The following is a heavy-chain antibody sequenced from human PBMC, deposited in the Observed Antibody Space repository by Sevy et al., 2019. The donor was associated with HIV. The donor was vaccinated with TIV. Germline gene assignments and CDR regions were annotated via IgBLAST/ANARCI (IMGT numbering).Heavy chain of an antibody. D-gene: IGHD2-2*01. Sequence: GGSLRLSCAASGFTFSNYWMHWVRQAPGKGLVWVSRIKTDGNNRDSADSVKGRFFISRDNAKNLLYLQMNSLRAEDTAVYYCAREGDTVLVPTAVDAFDFWGQGTMVTVSS. CDR3: AREGDTVLVPTAVDAFDF. V-gene: IGHV3-74*01. CDR1: GFTFSNYW. CDR2: IKTDGNNR. J-gene: IGHJ3*01.